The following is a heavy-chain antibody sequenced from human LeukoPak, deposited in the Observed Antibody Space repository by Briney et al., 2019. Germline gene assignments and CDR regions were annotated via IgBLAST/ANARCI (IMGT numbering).Heavy chain of an antibody. D-gene: IGHD2-8*02. Sequence: SETLSLTCAVSGGSISSSNWWSWVRQPPGKGLEWIAEIYHGGNTNYNPSLKSRVTISVDKSKNQFSLKLSSVTAADTAVYYCARLISAGGFDYWGQGTLVTVSS. J-gene: IGHJ4*02. CDR1: GGSISSSNW. CDR2: IYHGGNT. CDR3: ARLISAGGFDY. V-gene: IGHV4-4*02.